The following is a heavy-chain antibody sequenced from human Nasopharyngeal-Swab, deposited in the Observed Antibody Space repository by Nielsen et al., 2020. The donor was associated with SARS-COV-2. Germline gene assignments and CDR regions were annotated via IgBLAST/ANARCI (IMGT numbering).Heavy chain of an antibody. CDR3: ARDLTYDSSALFDY. J-gene: IGHJ4*02. V-gene: IGHV1-69*04. Sequence: SVKVSCKASGGTFSSYAISWVRQAPGQGLEWMGRIIPILGIANYAQKFQGRVTITADKSTSTAYMELSSLRSEDTAVYYCARDLTYDSSALFDYWGQGTLVTASS. D-gene: IGHD3-22*01. CDR1: GGTFSSYA. CDR2: IIPILGIA.